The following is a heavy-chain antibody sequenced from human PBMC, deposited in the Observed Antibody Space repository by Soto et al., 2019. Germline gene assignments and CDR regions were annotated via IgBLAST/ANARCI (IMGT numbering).Heavy chain of an antibody. J-gene: IGHJ5*02. V-gene: IGHV3-7*03. CDR3: AREYYDILTGYYNGWLDP. CDR1: GFTFSSYW. CDR2: IKPDGSEK. D-gene: IGHD3-9*01. Sequence: PGGSLRLSCTASGFTFSSYWMSWVRQAPGKGLEWVANIKPDGSEKYSVDSVKGRFTISRDNAKDSLYLQMNSLRAEDTAIYYCAREYYDILTGYYNGWLDPWGQGALVTVSS.